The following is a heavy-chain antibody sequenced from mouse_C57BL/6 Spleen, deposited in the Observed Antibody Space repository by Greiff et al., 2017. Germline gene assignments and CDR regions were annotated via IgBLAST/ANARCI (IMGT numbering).Heavy chain of an antibody. Sequence: VQLQQPGAELVKPGASVKLSCKASGYTFTSYWMHWVKQRPGQGLEWIGMIHPNSGSTNYNEKFKSKATLTVDKSSSTAYMQLSSLTSEDSAVYYCASITTVVAPIDYWGQGTSLTVSS. CDR1: GYTFTSYW. J-gene: IGHJ2*02. V-gene: IGHV1-64*01. D-gene: IGHD1-1*01. CDR3: ASITTVVAPIDY. CDR2: IHPNSGST.